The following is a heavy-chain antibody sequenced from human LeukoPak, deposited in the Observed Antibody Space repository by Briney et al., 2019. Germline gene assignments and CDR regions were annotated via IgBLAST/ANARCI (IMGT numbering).Heavy chain of an antibody. D-gene: IGHD3-16*02. J-gene: IGHJ6*03. CDR1: GFTLSSYA. CDR3: AKSQLSYMEV. Sequence: GGSLRLSCAAPGFTLSSYAMSWVRQAPGKGLEWVSHISGRGGSTYHADSVKGRLTISRDHSKNTLDLQMNSLRAEDTAVYYCAKSQLSYMEVWGKGTTVTVSS. V-gene: IGHV3-23*01. CDR2: ISGRGGST.